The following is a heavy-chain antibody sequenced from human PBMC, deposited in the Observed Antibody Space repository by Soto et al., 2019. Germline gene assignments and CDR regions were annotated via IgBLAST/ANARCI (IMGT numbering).Heavy chain of an antibody. CDR1: GFTFSSYA. CDR2: ISYDGSNK. D-gene: IGHD3-22*01. CDR3: ARDPPPAPGTTYYYDSSGLGGNYYYGMDV. V-gene: IGHV3-30-3*01. Sequence: PGGSLRLSCAASGFTFSSYAMHWVRQAPGKGLEWVAVISYDGSNKYYADSVKGRFTISRDNSKNTLYLQMNSLRAEDTAVYYCARDPPPAPGTTYYYDSSGLGGNYYYGMDVWGQGTTVTVSS. J-gene: IGHJ6*02.